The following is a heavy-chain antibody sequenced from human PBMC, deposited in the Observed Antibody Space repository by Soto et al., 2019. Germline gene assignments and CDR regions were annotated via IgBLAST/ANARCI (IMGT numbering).Heavy chain of an antibody. CDR2: IIPIFGTA. J-gene: IGHJ6*02. V-gene: IGHV1-69*06. D-gene: IGHD1-1*01. Sequence: SVKVSCKASGGTFSSYAISWVRQAPGQGLEWMGGIIPIFGTANYAQKFQGRVTITADKSTSTAYMELSSLRSEDTAVYYCARVTDNWNDYYYGMDVWGQGTTVTVS. CDR1: GGTFSSYA. CDR3: ARVTDNWNDYYYGMDV.